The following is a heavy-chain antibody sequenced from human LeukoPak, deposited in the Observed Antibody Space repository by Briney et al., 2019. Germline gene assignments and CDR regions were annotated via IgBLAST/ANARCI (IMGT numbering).Heavy chain of an antibody. CDR2: IIPIFGTA. V-gene: IGHV1-69*05. CDR1: GGTFSSYA. D-gene: IGHD2-15*01. Sequence: GSSVKVSCKASGGTFSSYAISWVRQAPGQGLEWMGRIIPIFGTANYAQKFQGRVTITTDESTSTAYMELSSLRSEDTAVYYCAGPRRICSGGSCYSYDYWGQGTLVTVSS. J-gene: IGHJ4*02. CDR3: AGPRRICSGGSCYSYDY.